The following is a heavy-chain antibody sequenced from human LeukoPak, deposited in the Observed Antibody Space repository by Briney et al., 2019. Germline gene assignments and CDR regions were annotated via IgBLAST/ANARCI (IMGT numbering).Heavy chain of an antibody. Sequence: PSETLSLTRTVSGGSISSSSYYWGWIRQPPGKGLEWIGSIYYSGSTYYNPSLKSRVTISVDTSKNQFSLKLSSVTAADTAVYYCARASSGYSDYWGQGTLVTVSS. CDR1: GGSISSSSYY. D-gene: IGHD3-22*01. J-gene: IGHJ4*02. V-gene: IGHV4-39*01. CDR2: IYYSGST. CDR3: ARASSGYSDY.